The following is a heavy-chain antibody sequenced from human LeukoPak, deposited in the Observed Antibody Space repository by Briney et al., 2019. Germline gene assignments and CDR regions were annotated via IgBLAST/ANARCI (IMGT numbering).Heavy chain of an antibody. V-gene: IGHV3-11*04. CDR1: GFTFSDYY. CDR3: ASHHEGNYYYYYMDV. CDR2: ISSSGSTI. J-gene: IGHJ6*03. Sequence: GGSLRLSRAASGFTFSDYYMSWIRQAPGKGLEWVSYISSSGSTIYYADSVKGRFTISRDNAKNSLYLQMNSLRAEDTAVYYCASHHEGNYYYYYMDVWGKGTTVTVSS. D-gene: IGHD1-14*01.